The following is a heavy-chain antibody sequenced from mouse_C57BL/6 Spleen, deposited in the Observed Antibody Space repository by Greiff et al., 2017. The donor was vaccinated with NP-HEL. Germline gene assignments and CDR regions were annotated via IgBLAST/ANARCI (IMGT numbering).Heavy chain of an antibody. CDR2: IHPNSGST. D-gene: IGHD1-1*01. CDR1: GYTFTSYW. CDR3: AKGTTVVDYWYFDV. Sequence: VQLQQSGAELVKPGASVKLSCKASGYTFTSYWMHWVKQRPGQGLEWIGMIHPNSGSTNYNEKFKSKATLTVDKSSSTAYMQLSSLTSEDSAVYYCAKGTTVVDYWYFDVWGTGTTVTVSS. J-gene: IGHJ1*03. V-gene: IGHV1-64*01.